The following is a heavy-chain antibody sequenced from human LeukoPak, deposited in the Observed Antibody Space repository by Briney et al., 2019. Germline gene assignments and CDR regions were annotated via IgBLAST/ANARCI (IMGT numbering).Heavy chain of an antibody. D-gene: IGHD3-22*01. V-gene: IGHV1-18*01. CDR1: GCTFTSYG. Sequence: ASVKVSCKASGCTFTSYGISWVRQAPGQGLEWMGWISAYNGNTNYAQKLQGRVTMTTDTSTSTAYMELRSLRSDDTAVYYCARGAKDYYDSASFDYWGQGTLVTVSS. CDR3: ARGAKDYYDSASFDY. CDR2: ISAYNGNT. J-gene: IGHJ4*02.